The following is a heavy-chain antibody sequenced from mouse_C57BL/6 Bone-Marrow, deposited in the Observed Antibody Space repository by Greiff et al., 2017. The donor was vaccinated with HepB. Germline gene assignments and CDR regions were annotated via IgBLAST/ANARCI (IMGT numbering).Heavy chain of an antibody. Sequence: VKLVESGPGLVAPSQSLSITCTVSGFSLTSYGVHWVRQPPGKGLEWLVVIWSDGSTTYNSALKSRLSISKDNSKSQVFLKMNSLQTDDTAMYYCARHGGDYVLYAMDYWGQGTSVTVSS. CDR3: ARHGGDYVLYAMDY. CDR2: IWSDGST. J-gene: IGHJ4*01. V-gene: IGHV2-6-1*01. D-gene: IGHD2-4*01. CDR1: GFSLTSYG.